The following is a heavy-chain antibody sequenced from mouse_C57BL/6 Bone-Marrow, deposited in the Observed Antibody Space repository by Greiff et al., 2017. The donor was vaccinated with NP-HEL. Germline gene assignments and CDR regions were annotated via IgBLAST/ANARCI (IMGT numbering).Heavy chain of an antibody. CDR3: ATSITTVVATFHWYFDV. CDR2: ISSGSSTI. J-gene: IGHJ1*03. Sequence: EVKLMESGGGLVKPGGSLKLSCAASGFTFSDYGMHWVRQAPEKGLEWVAYISSGSSTIYYADTVKGRFTISRDNAKNTLFLQMTSLRSEDTAMYYCATSITTVVATFHWYFDVWGTGTTVTVSS. D-gene: IGHD1-1*01. V-gene: IGHV5-17*01. CDR1: GFTFSDYG.